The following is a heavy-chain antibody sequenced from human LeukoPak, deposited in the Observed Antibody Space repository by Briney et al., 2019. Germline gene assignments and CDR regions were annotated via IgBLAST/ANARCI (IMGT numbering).Heavy chain of an antibody. CDR3: ARHQIVYYGMDV. Sequence: SETLSLTCTVSGAPISSSSYYWGWIRQPPGKGLEWIGSIYYSGSTYYNPSLKSRVTISVDTSKNQFSLKLSSVTAADTAVYYCARHQIVYYGMDVWGQGTTVTVSS. V-gene: IGHV4-39*01. J-gene: IGHJ6*02. CDR2: IYYSGST. D-gene: IGHD2-21*01. CDR1: GAPISSSSYY.